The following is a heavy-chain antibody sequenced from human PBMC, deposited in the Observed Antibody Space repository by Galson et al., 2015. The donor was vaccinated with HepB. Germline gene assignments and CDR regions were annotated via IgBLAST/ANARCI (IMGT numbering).Heavy chain of an antibody. CDR2: IGSKANNYAT. V-gene: IGHV3-73*01. J-gene: IGHJ4*02. CDR3: TRLGDLSGYSSR. CDR1: GFTFSGSA. D-gene: IGHD6-13*01. Sequence: SLRLSCAGSGFTFSGSAMHWVRQASGRGLEWVGRIGSKANNYATAYTASVKGRLTISRDDSKNTAYLQMNSLRIEDTAVYYCTRLGDLSGYSSRWGQGTLVTVSS.